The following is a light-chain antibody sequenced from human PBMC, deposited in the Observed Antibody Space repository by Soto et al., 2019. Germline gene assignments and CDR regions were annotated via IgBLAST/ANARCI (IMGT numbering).Light chain of an antibody. CDR1: QSISSW. J-gene: IGKJ1*01. V-gene: IGKV1-5*01. CDR2: DAS. CDR3: QQYDSYSWT. Sequence: IQMTQSPSSLSASVGDRVTITCRASQSISSWLAWYQQKPGKAPKLLIYDASSLESGVPSRFSGSGSGTEFTLTISSLQTDDFASYYCQQYDSYSWTFGQGTKVDI.